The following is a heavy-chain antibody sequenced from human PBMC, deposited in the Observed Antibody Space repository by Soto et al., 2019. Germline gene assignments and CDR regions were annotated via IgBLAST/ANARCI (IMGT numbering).Heavy chain of an antibody. CDR2: VNSDGGTT. D-gene: IGHD2-21*02. CDR3: ARDLTGGDTY. CDR1: GFTFSSYW. Sequence: VQLVAAGGGLVQPGGSLSLSCVVSGFTFSSYWMHWVRQAPGKGLVWVSRVNSDGGTTNYADSVKGRFTISRDNAKNTLFLDMSSLRAEDTAVYYCARDLTGGDTYWCQGTLVTVSS. J-gene: IGHJ4*02. V-gene: IGHV3-74*01.